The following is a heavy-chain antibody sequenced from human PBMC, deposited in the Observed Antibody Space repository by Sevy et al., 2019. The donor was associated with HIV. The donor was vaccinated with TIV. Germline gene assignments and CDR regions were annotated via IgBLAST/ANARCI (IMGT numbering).Heavy chain of an antibody. Sequence: GGSLRLSCAASGFTFSSYWMSWVRQAPGKGLEWVANIKQDGSEKYYVDSVKGRFTISRDNAKNSLYLQTNSLRAEDTAVYYCARELVFGNTLHYFDYWGQGTLVTVSS. V-gene: IGHV3-7*01. D-gene: IGHD3-10*02. CDR1: GFTFSSYW. CDR2: IKQDGSEK. CDR3: ARELVFGNTLHYFDY. J-gene: IGHJ4*02.